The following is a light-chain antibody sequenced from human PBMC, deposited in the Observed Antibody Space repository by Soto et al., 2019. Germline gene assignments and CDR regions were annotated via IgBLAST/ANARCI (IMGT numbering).Light chain of an antibody. CDR2: GAS. J-gene: IGKJ2*01. CDR3: QQPGNSPFT. CDR1: QSVSINY. V-gene: IGKV3-20*01. Sequence: EIVLTQSPGTLSLSPGERATLSCRASQSVSINYLAWYQQKAGQAPRLLIYGASSRATGIPDRFSGSGSGTDVTLTISRLEPEDFAVYYCQQPGNSPFTFGQGTKLEIK.